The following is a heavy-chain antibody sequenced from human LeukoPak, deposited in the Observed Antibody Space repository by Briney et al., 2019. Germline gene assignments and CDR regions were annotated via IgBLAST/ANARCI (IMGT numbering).Heavy chain of an antibody. J-gene: IGHJ5*02. CDR3: ARGSEYSSSSYWFDP. CDR1: GGTFSSYA. Sequence: SVKVSCKASGGTFSSYAISWVRQAPGQGLEWMGRITPILGIANYAQKVQGRVTITADKSTSTAYMELSSLRSEDTAVYYCARGSEYSSSSYWFDPWGQGTLVTVSS. V-gene: IGHV1-69*04. CDR2: ITPILGIA. D-gene: IGHD6-6*01.